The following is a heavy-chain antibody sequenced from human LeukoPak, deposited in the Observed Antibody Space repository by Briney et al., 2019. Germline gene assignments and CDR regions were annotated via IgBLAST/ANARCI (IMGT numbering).Heavy chain of an antibody. Sequence: GESLKISCKGSGYSFTSYWIAWVRQMPGKGLEWMGIIYPGDSDTRYSPSFQGQVTVSVDKFISTAYLQWSSLKASDTAVYYCARLYDSSAYPFDYWGQGTLVTVSS. D-gene: IGHD3-22*01. V-gene: IGHV5-51*01. J-gene: IGHJ4*02. CDR1: GYSFTSYW. CDR2: IYPGDSDT. CDR3: ARLYDSSAYPFDY.